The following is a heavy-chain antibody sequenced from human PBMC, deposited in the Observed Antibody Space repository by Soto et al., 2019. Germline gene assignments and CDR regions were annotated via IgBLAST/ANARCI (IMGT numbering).Heavy chain of an antibody. CDR2: IYYSGST. CDR1: GGSISSGDYY. D-gene: IGHD3-3*01. Sequence: QVQLQESGPGLVKPSQTLSLTCTFSGGSISSGDYYWSWIRQHPGNGLEWIGYIYYSGSTYYNPSLKSRVTISVDTSKNQFSLKLSSVTAADTAVYYCARWWSGSRQGFDPWGQGTLVTVSS. J-gene: IGHJ5*02. V-gene: IGHV4-31*03. CDR3: ARWWSGSRQGFDP.